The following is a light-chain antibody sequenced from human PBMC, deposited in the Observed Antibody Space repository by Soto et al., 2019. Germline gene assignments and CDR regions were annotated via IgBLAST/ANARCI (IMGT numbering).Light chain of an antibody. V-gene: IGLV1-40*01. CDR1: SSNIGAGFD. CDR3: QAFDTSLSVSL. Sequence: QSVLTQPPSVSGAPGQTVTISCTGSSSNIGAGFDVYWYQQIPGTAPKLLIYGGNNRPSGVPDRFSASKSGASGSLVITRLQTEDGCDYHCQAFDTSLSVSLFGGGTKLTVL. J-gene: IGLJ3*02. CDR2: GGN.